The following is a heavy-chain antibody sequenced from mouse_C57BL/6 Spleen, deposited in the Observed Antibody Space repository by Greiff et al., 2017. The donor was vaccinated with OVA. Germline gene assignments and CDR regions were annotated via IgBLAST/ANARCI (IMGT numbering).Heavy chain of an antibody. V-gene: IGHV1-50*01. D-gene: IGHD1-1*01. J-gene: IGHJ2*01. CDR1: GYTFPSYW. CDR2: IDPSDSYT. Sequence: QVQLQQPGAELVKPGASVKLSCKASGYTFPSYWMQWVKQRPGQGLEWIGEIDPSDSYTNYNQKFKGKATLTVDTSSSTAYRQLSSLTSEDSAVYYWARRAIYYYGSSLDYWGQGTTLTVSS. CDR3: ARRAIYYYGSSLDY.